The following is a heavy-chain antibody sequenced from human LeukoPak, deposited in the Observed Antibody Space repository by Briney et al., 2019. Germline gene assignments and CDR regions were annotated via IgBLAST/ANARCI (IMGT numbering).Heavy chain of an antibody. CDR2: ISSSSSTI. CDR3: ARDRDGYNYAFGY. CDR1: GFTFSSYE. V-gene: IGHV3-48*03. Sequence: GGSLRLSCAASGFTFSSYEMNWVRQAPGKGLEWVSYISSSSSTIYYADSVKGRFTISRDNAKNSLYLQMNSLRAEDTAVYYCARDRDGYNYAFGYWGQGTLVTVSS. D-gene: IGHD5-24*01. J-gene: IGHJ4*02.